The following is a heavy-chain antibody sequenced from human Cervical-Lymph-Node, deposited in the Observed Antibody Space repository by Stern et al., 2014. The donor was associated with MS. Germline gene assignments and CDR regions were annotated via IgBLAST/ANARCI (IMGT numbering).Heavy chain of an antibody. J-gene: IGHJ4*02. Sequence: EVQLVESGGGLVKPGGSLRLSCAASGFTFSSYSMNWVRQAPGKGLEWVSSISSSSSYINYADSVHDRFTISREKAKNSLYLHMNSLRAEDTAVYYCAMETYYYDSSGDYWGQGTLVTVSS. CDR3: AMETYYYDSSGDY. D-gene: IGHD3-22*01. CDR2: ISSSSSYI. CDR1: GFTFSSYS. V-gene: IGHV3-21*01.